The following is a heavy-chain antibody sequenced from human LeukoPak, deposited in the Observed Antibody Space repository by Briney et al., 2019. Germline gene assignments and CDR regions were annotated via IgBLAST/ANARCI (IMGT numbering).Heavy chain of an antibody. D-gene: IGHD6-13*01. Sequence: SVKVSCKASGYTFTNYDINWVRQAPGQGLEWMGWISAYNGNTNHAQNLQGRVTMTTDTSTSTAYMEPRSLRSDDTAVYYFARVGSAAGTRWFDPWRQGTLVTVSS. V-gene: IGHV1-18*01. CDR1: GYTFTNYD. J-gene: IGHJ5*02. CDR2: ISAYNGNT. CDR3: ARVGSAAGTRWFDP.